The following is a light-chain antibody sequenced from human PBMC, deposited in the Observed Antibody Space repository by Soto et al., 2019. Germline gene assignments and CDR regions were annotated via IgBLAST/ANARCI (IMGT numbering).Light chain of an antibody. CDR2: DVI. V-gene: IGLV2-14*03. Sequence: QSVLTQPASVSGSPGQSITISCTGTSSDVGAYNYVSWYQQHPGNAPKLLIFDVINRPSGVSNRFAGSKSDNTASLTISWLQAEDEADYYCSSYTTSSTVVFGGGTKLTVL. CDR1: SSDVGAYNY. CDR3: SSYTTSSTVV. J-gene: IGLJ3*02.